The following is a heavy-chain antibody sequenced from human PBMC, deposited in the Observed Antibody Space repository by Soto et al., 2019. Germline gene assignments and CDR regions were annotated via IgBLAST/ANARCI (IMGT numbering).Heavy chain of an antibody. CDR2: ISAYNGNT. V-gene: IGHV1-18*01. J-gene: IGHJ6*02. D-gene: IGHD3-10*01. Sequence: QVQLVQSGAEVKKPGASVKVSCKASGYTFTSYGISWVRQAPGQGLEWMGWISAYNGNTNYAQKLQGRVTMTTDTSTSPAYMELRSLRSDDTAVYYCARGQADYYGSGSYHYYGMDVWGQGTTVTVSS. CDR3: ARGQADYYGSGSYHYYGMDV. CDR1: GYTFTSYG.